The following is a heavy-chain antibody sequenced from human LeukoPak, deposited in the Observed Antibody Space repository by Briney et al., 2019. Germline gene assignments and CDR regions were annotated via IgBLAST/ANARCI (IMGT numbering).Heavy chain of an antibody. Sequence: ASVKVSCKASRYTFTSYDINWVRQATGQGLEWMGWMNPNSGNTDYAQKFQGGVTITRNTSISTAYMELSSLRSEDTAVYYCARVLYYDFWSGYSLGNYYYMDVWGKGTTVTVSS. V-gene: IGHV1-8*03. D-gene: IGHD3-3*01. CDR1: RYTFTSYD. J-gene: IGHJ6*03. CDR2: MNPNSGNT. CDR3: ARVLYYDFWSGYSLGNYYYMDV.